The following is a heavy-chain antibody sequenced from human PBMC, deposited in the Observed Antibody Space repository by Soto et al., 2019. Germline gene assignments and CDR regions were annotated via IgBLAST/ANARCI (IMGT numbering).Heavy chain of an antibody. Sequence: ASVKVSCKASGYTFTSYAMHWVLQAPGQRLEWMGWINAGNGNTKYSQKFQGRVTIARDTSASTAYMELSSLRSEDTAVYYGARDSFDLWGQGTLVTVSS. CDR3: ARDSFDL. CDR1: GYTFTSYA. V-gene: IGHV1-3*01. J-gene: IGHJ5*02. CDR2: INAGNGNT.